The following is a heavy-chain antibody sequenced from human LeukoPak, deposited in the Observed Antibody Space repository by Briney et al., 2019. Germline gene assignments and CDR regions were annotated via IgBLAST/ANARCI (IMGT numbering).Heavy chain of an antibody. J-gene: IGHJ6*03. D-gene: IGHD3-9*01. Sequence: ASVRVSCKASGYTFSIYGFSWVRQAPGQGLEWMGWISVYNGNTNYAQKFQGRVTMTRNTSISTAYMELSSLRSEDTAVYYCAGGNANDILTGLASHSMDVWGKGTTVTISS. CDR3: AGGNANDILTGLASHSMDV. V-gene: IGHV1-18*01. CDR2: ISVYNGNT. CDR1: GYTFSIYG.